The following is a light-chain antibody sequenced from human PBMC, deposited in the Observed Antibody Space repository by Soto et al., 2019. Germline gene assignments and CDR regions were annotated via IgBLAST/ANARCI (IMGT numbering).Light chain of an antibody. V-gene: IGKV3-15*01. Sequence: ETVMTQSPATLSVSPGERATLSCRASQTINNNLAWYQQKPGQAPRLLMFRTSTRATGIPARFSGSGSGTEFNITISRLEPEDFAVYFCQQYDSSPPLTFGGGTKVEIK. J-gene: IGKJ4*01. CDR2: RTS. CDR3: QQYDSSPPLT. CDR1: QTINNN.